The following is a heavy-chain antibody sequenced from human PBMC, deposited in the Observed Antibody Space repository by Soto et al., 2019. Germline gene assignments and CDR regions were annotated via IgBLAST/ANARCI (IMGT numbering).Heavy chain of an antibody. CDR1: GGSISSGDYY. CDR3: ARGNGYYRWFDP. Sequence: QVQLQESGPGLVKPSQTLSLTCTVSGGSISSGDYYWWWIRQPPGKGLELIGYIYYSGSSYYNPALESRVTIAVDTSKNQFSLKLSSVTAADTAVYYCARGNGYYRWFDPWGQGTLVTVSS. V-gene: IGHV4-30-4*01. CDR2: IYYSGSS. J-gene: IGHJ5*02. D-gene: IGHD3-3*01.